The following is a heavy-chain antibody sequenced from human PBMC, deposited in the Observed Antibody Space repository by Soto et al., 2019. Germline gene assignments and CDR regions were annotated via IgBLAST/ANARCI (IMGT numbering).Heavy chain of an antibody. J-gene: IGHJ6*02. CDR3: ASGYCSGGSCYSDYYYGMDV. Sequence: SETLSLTSTVSDGNISSRSYYWGWIRQPPGKGLEWIGSIYYSGSTYYNPSLKSRVTISVDTSKNQFSPKLSSVTAADTAVYYCASGYCSGGSCYSDYYYGMDVWGQGTTVTVSS. CDR2: IYYSGST. D-gene: IGHD2-15*01. V-gene: IGHV4-39*01. CDR1: DGNISSRSYY.